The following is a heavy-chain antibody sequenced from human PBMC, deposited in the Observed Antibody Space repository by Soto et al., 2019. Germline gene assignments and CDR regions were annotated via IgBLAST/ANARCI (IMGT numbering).Heavy chain of an antibody. CDR3: ARRKSKNYYDSSGYFDY. CDR1: GGSISSSSYY. J-gene: IGHJ4*02. D-gene: IGHD3-22*01. V-gene: IGHV4-39*01. Sequence: SETLSLTCTVSGGSISSSSYYWGWIRQPPGKGLEWIGSIYYSGSTYYNPSLKSRVTISVNTSKNKFSLKLSPVTAADTAVYYCARRKSKNYYDSSGYFDYWGQGTLVTVSS. CDR2: IYYSGST.